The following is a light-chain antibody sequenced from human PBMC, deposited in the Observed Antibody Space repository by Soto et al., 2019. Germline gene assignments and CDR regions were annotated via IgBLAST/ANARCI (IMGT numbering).Light chain of an antibody. CDR2: GAS. V-gene: IGKV3-15*01. CDR3: QHYNNWPYP. Sequence: EIVMTQSPDTLSVSPGERATLSCRASQSVSTNLAWYQQKPGQAPRLLISGASTRATGIPARFSGSGSGTDFTLTISSLQSEHFALSHCQHYNNWPYPFGQRTQLQIK. J-gene: IGKJ2*01. CDR1: QSVSTN.